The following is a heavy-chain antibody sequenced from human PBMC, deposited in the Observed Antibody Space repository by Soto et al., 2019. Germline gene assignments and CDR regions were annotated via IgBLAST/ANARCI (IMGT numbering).Heavy chain of an antibody. Sequence: SSETLSLTCTVSGGSISSGGYYWSWIRQHPGKGLEWIGYIYYNGNTYYNPSLKSRVTISVDTARNQFSLRLSSVTAADTAVYFCSRGLDRDSNGYPGYWGQGTLVTVSS. CDR3: SRGLDRDSNGYPGY. CDR2: IYYNGNT. D-gene: IGHD6-19*01. CDR1: GGSISSGGYY. J-gene: IGHJ4*02. V-gene: IGHV4-31*03.